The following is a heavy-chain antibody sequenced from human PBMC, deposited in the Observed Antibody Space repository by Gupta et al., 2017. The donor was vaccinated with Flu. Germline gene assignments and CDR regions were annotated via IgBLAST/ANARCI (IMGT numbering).Heavy chain of an antibody. V-gene: IGHV4-34*01. D-gene: IGHD4-17*01. CDR3: ARGRGNATVTTVFPPPPPKTMDV. CDR1: GGSFSGYY. Sequence: QVQLQQWGAGLLKPSETLSLTCAVYGGSFSGYYWSWIRQPPGKGLEWIGEINHSGSTNYNPSLKSRVTISVDTSKNQFSLKLSSVTAADTAVYYCARGRGNATVTTVFPPPPPKTMDVWGQGTTVTVSS. J-gene: IGHJ6*02. CDR2: INHSGST.